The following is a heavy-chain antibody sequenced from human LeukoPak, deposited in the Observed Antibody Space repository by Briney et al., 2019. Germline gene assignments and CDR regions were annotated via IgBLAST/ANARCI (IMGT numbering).Heavy chain of an antibody. D-gene: IGHD3-3*01. CDR2: IYYSGST. Sequence: TSETLSLTCTVSGGPISSSSYYWGWIRQPPGKGLEWIGSIYYSGSTYYNPSLKSRVTISVDTSKNQFSLKPSSVTAADTAVYYCARVGITIFGVDWYYFDYWGQGTLVTVSS. J-gene: IGHJ4*02. CDR1: GGPISSSSYY. V-gene: IGHV4-39*07. CDR3: ARVGITIFGVDWYYFDY.